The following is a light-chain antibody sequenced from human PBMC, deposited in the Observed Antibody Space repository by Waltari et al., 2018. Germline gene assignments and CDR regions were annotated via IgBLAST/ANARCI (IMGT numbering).Light chain of an antibody. CDR3: QQADRFPIT. Sequence: IQLTQSPSFVSASIEHIVTITCRASHDITTWLAWYQQRPGRAPKLLIYAASSLQSGVPLRFSGNGSGTDFTITISSLQPEDFASYYCQQADRFPITFGQGTRLEI. V-gene: IGKV1D-12*01. J-gene: IGKJ5*01. CDR2: AAS. CDR1: HDITTW.